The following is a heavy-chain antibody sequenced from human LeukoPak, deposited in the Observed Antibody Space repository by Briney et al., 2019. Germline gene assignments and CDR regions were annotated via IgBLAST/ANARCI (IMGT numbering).Heavy chain of an antibody. D-gene: IGHD6-13*01. CDR1: AGSINSGSYY. V-gene: IGHV4-61*01. Sequence: SETLSLTCTVSAGSINSGSYYWGWIRQPPGKGLDWIGYIYYSGSTNYNPSLKSRVTISVDTSKNQFSLKLSSVTAADTAVYYCARQERYSSSWYYFDYWGQGTLVTVSS. J-gene: IGHJ4*02. CDR2: IYYSGST. CDR3: ARQERYSSSWYYFDY.